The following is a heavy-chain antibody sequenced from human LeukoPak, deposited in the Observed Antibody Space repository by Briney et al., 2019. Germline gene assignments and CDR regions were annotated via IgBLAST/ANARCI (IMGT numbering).Heavy chain of an antibody. D-gene: IGHD5-24*01. CDR3: ARGGMATIREHWFDP. CDR1: GGSISSYY. Sequence: SETLSLACTVSGGSISSYYWSWIRQPPGKGLEWIGYIYYSGSTNYNPSLKSRVTISVDTSKNQFSLKLSSVTAADTAVYYCARGGMATIREHWFDPWGQGTLVTVSS. V-gene: IGHV4-59*01. CDR2: IYYSGST. J-gene: IGHJ5*02.